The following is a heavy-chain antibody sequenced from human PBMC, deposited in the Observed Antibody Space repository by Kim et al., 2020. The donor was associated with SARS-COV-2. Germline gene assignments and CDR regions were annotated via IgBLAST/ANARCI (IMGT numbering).Heavy chain of an antibody. CDR1: GGSISSSSYY. Sequence: SETLSLTCTVSGGSISSSSYYWGWIRQPPGKGLEWIGSIYYSGSTYYNPSLKSRVTISVDTSKNQFSLKLSSVTAADTAVYYCARHRQWELLGWFDPWGQGTLVTVSS. D-gene: IGHD1-26*01. V-gene: IGHV4-39*07. CDR3: ARHRQWELLGWFDP. J-gene: IGHJ5*02. CDR2: IYYSGST.